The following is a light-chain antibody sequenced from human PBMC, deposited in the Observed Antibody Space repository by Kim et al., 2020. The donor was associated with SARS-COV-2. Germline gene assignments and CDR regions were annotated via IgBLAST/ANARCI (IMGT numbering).Light chain of an antibody. V-gene: IGKV3-15*01. CDR1: QSINN. Sequence: LSVSPGERATRACRASQSINNVAWYQQKPGQAPRLLIHGASARFTGIPARFSGSGSGTEFTLTISSLQSEDFAVYYCQQYNNWPYTVGQGTKLEI. J-gene: IGKJ2*01. CDR2: GAS. CDR3: QQYNNWPYT.